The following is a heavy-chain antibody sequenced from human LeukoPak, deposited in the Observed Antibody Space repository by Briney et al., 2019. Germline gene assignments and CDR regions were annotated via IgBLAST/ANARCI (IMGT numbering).Heavy chain of an antibody. CDR3: ARLQPLVIPAAKLGFDY. V-gene: IGHV3-23*01. CDR1: GFTVSSNYG. D-gene: IGHD2-2*01. CDR2: VSGSGANT. J-gene: IGHJ4*02. Sequence: PGGSLRLSCAASGFTVSSNYGMGWVRRTPGKGLEWLSSVSGSGANTYYADSVKGRFTISRDNSRDRIYLQMNSLRTDDTAVYYCARLQPLVIPAAKLGFDYWGQGTLVTVSS.